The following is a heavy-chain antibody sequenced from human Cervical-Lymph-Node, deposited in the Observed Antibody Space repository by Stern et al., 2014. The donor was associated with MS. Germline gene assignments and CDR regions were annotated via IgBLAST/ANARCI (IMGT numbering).Heavy chain of an antibody. J-gene: IGHJ4*02. CDR2: IDVYSGNT. Sequence: QVQLVQSGAEVKKPGASVKVSCKASGYTFGSYGFHWVRQAPGQGLQWMGWIDVYSGNTKNAQTFQGRVTLTTDTSTNTAYMELRSLKPDDTAMYYCARDKREGDYWGQGTLVTVSS. CDR3: ARDKREGDY. V-gene: IGHV1-18*01. D-gene: IGHD1-26*01. CDR1: GYTFGSYG.